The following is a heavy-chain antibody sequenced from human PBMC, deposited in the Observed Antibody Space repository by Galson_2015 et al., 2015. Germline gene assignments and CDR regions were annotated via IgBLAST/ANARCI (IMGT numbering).Heavy chain of an antibody. V-gene: IGHV5-51*01. J-gene: IGHJ3*02. Sequence: QSGAEVKKPGESLTISCKGSRNSFTSYWIGWVRQMPGKGLEWMGIIYVGDSDTRYSPSFQGQVTISADKSISTANLQWSSLKASDTAMYYCARVVANAFDIWGQGTMVTVSS. CDR1: RNSFTSYW. D-gene: IGHD5-12*01. CDR3: ARVVANAFDI. CDR2: IYVGDSDT.